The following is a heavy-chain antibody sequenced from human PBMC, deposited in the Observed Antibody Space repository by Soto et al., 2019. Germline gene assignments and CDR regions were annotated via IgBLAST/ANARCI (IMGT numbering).Heavy chain of an antibody. CDR1: GFIFSNYA. CDR3: ARGLVVVITRDWFDP. CDR2: ISDDGASK. Sequence: PWGSLRLSCEASGFIFSNYAMHWVRQAPGKGSEWVAVISDDGASKDYADSVKGRFTISRDSSKNMLFLQMNSLRVEDTAVYYCARGLVVVITRDWFDPWGQGTLVTVSS. J-gene: IGHJ5*02. V-gene: IGHV3-30-3*01. D-gene: IGHD3-22*01.